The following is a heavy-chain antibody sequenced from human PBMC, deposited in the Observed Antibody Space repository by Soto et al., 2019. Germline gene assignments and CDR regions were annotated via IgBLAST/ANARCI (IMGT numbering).Heavy chain of an antibody. CDR3: ARTYYYDSSGYYLDAFDI. J-gene: IGHJ3*02. V-gene: IGHV3-23*01. D-gene: IGHD3-22*01. CDR1: GFTFSSYA. CDR2: ISGSGGST. Sequence: EVQLLESGGGLVQPGGSLRLSCAASGFTFSSYAMSWVRQAPGKGLEWVSAISGSGGSTYYADSVKGRFTISRDNSKNTLYLKMNSLRAEDTAVYYCARTYYYDSSGYYLDAFDIWGQGTMVTVSS.